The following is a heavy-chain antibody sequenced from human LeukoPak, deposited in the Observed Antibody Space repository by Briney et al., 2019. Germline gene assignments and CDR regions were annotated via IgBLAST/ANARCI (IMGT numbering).Heavy chain of an antibody. V-gene: IGHV1-46*01. CDR3: ARSTTPVPDACSSPGDY. D-gene: IGHD2-15*01. Sequence: ASVKVSCKASGYTFTSYYMHWVRQAPGQGLEWMGIINPSGGSTSYAQKFQGRVTMTRDTSTSTVYMELSSLRSEDTAVYYCARSTTPVPDACSSPGDYWGQGTLVTVSS. J-gene: IGHJ4*02. CDR1: GYTFTSYY. CDR2: INPSGGST.